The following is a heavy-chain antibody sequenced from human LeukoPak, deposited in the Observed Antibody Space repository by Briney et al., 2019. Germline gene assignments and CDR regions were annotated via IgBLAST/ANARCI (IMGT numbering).Heavy chain of an antibody. Sequence: GRSLRLSCAASGFTFSSYAMHWVRQAPGKGLEWVGRIKSKTDGGTTDYAAPVKGRFTISRDDSKNTLYLQMNSLKTEDTAVYYCTTVGSGYDYDYWGQGTLVTVSS. CDR2: IKSKTDGGTT. CDR3: TTVGSGYDYDY. J-gene: IGHJ4*02. V-gene: IGHV3-15*01. CDR1: GFTFSSYA. D-gene: IGHD5-12*01.